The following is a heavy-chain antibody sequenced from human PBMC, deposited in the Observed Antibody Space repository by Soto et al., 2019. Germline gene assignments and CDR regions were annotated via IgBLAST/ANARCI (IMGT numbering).Heavy chain of an antibody. Sequence: GGSLRLSCAASGFTFSSYAMHWVRQAPGKGLEWVAVISYDGSNKYYADSVKGRFTISRDNSKNTLYLQMNSLRAEDTAVYYCARALQQQRFPLDYWGQGTLVTVSS. J-gene: IGHJ4*02. V-gene: IGHV3-30-3*01. CDR1: GFTFSSYA. CDR2: ISYDGSNK. D-gene: IGHD6-13*01. CDR3: ARALQQQRFPLDY.